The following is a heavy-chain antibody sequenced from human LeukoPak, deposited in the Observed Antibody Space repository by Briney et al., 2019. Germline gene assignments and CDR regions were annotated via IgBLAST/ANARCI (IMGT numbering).Heavy chain of an antibody. D-gene: IGHD2-2*02. CDR1: GGSISSGGYY. Sequence: SETLSLTCTVSGGSISSGGYYWGWIRQHPGRGLEGIGYIYYSGSTYDNPSLKSRVTISVDPSKTQFSLKLSSVTAADTPVFYCARTYCSSTSCYNVFDIWGQGTMVTVSS. J-gene: IGHJ3*02. V-gene: IGHV4-31*03. CDR2: IYYSGST. CDR3: ARTYCSSTSCYNVFDI.